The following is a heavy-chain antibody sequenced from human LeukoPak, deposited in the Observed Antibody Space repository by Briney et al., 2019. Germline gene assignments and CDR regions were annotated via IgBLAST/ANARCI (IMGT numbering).Heavy chain of an antibody. CDR1: GYTFTGYY. Sequence: ASVKVSCKASGYTFTGYYMHWVRQAPGQGLEWMGWINPNSGGTNYARKFQGRVTMTRDTSISTAYMELSRLRSDDTAVYYCARGTTYYYSSGSDSADFDYWGQGTLVTVSS. J-gene: IGHJ4*02. CDR2: INPNSGGT. CDR3: ARGTTYYYSSGSDSADFDY. V-gene: IGHV1-2*02. D-gene: IGHD3-10*01.